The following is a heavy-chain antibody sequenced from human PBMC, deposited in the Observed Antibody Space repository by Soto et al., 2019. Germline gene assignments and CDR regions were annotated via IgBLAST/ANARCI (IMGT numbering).Heavy chain of an antibody. J-gene: IGHJ6*02. Sequence: SVKVSCKASGFTFTSSAVQWVRQARGQRLEWIGWIVVGSGNTNYAQKFQERVTITRDMSTSTAYMKLSSLRSEDTAVYYCATPPQDYYDSSGYYYHYGMDVWGQGTTVTVSS. CDR1: GFTFTSSA. D-gene: IGHD3-22*01. V-gene: IGHV1-58*01. CDR2: IVVGSGNT. CDR3: ATPPQDYYDSSGYYYHYGMDV.